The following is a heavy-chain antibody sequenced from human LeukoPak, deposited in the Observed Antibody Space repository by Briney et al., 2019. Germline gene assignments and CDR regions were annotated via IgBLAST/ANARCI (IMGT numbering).Heavy chain of an antibody. CDR3: ARDKEGVYYGSGSYYTLLDY. D-gene: IGHD3-10*01. V-gene: IGHV3-7*01. CDR2: IRKVGHEI. J-gene: IGHJ4*02. Sequence: RGSLRPSCVAAGLTSTTSWVTWVRQAPGEGLEWVANIRKVGHEINYLNSVKGRCTLSRDTTKISLYLQMNRLRAEDTGVYYGARDKEGVYYGSGSYYTLLDYWGQGTLVTVSS. CDR1: GLTSTTSW.